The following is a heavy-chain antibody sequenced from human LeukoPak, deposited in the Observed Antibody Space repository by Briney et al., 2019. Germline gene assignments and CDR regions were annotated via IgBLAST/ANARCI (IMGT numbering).Heavy chain of an antibody. CDR2: LCHSDSA. Sequence: SETLSLTCAVSGYSISNGYYWVWIRQPPGRGLEWIGSLCHSDSAYYNTSLRSRVSMSVDTSKNQFSLTLSFVTAADTAVYYCARQHDSYYYYYIDVWGSGTTVTVSS. CDR1: GYSISNGYY. V-gene: IGHV4-38-2*01. CDR3: ARQHDSYYYYYIDV. J-gene: IGHJ6*03.